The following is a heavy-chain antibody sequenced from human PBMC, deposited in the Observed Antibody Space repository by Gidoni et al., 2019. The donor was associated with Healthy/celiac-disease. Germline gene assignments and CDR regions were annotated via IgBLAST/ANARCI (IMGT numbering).Heavy chain of an antibody. V-gene: IGHV3-23*01. Sequence: EVQLLESGGGLVQLGGSLRRPWAASGFTFSSSAMSWVRQAPGKGLGWVSAISGGGGVIYYADSVKGRFTISRDNSKNTLYLQMNSLRAEDTAVYHCAKGGIKQLGFDYWGQGTLVTVSS. CDR2: ISGGGGVI. D-gene: IGHD6-6*01. CDR1: GFTFSSSA. CDR3: AKGGIKQLGFDY. J-gene: IGHJ4*02.